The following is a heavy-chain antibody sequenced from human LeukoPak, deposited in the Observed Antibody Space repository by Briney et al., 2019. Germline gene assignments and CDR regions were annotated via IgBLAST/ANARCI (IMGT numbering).Heavy chain of an antibody. CDR1: GFTFNNYW. CDR2: IRFDGGDT. Sequence: GSLRLSCAASGFTFNNYWMHWVRQAPGMGLVWVSSIRFDGGDTAYADSAKGRFTISRDNAKNTMFLQMNNLRAEDTAVYYCAKEIDGFDVWGQGTLVTVSS. CDR3: AKEIDGFDV. V-gene: IGHV3-74*01. J-gene: IGHJ3*01.